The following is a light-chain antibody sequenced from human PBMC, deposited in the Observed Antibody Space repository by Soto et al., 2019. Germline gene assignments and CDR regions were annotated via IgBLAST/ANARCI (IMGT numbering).Light chain of an antibody. J-gene: IGLJ2*01. V-gene: IGLV2-14*01. CDR1: SNDIGAFDY. CDR3: SSYTTTNAHV. CDR2: EVF. Sequence: QSVLTQPASVSASPGQSISISCTGTSNDIGAFDYVSWYQQHPGKAPKLIIFEVFNRPSGVSPRFSGSKSGSTASLTIYGLQAEDEADYFCSSYTTTNAHVFGGGPKVTVL.